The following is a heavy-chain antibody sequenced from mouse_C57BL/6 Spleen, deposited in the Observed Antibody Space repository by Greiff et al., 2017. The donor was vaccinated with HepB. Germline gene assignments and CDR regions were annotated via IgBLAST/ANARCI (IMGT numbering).Heavy chain of an antibody. CDR3: ARGGKNFSR. Sequence: EVQLQQSGPELVKPGASVKISCKASGYTFTDYYMNWVKQSHGKSLEWIGDINPNNGGTSYNQKFKGKATLTVDKSSSTAYMELRSLTSEDSAVYYCARGGKNFSRWGQGTSVTVSS. V-gene: IGHV1-26*01. J-gene: IGHJ4*01. CDR1: GYTFTDYY. CDR2: INPNNGGT.